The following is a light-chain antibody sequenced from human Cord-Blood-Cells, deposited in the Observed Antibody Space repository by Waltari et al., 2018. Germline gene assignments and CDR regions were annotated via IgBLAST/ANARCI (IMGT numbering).Light chain of an antibody. V-gene: IGLV2-14*01. J-gene: IGLJ3*02. CDR1: SSDVGGYNY. Sequence: QSALTQPASVSGSPGQSITISCTGTSSDVGGYNYVSWYQQHPGQAPILMIYDVSKRPSGVSNRFSGSKSGNTASLTISGLQAEDEADYYCSSYTSSSTLVFGGGTKLTVL. CDR3: SSYTSSSTLV. CDR2: DVS.